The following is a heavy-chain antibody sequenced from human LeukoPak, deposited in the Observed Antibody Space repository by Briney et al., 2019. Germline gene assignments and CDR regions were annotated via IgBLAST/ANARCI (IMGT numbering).Heavy chain of an antibody. Sequence: SETLSLTCTVSGGSISSRSYYWGWIRQPPGKGLEWIGSIYNSESTYYNPSLKSRVTISVDTSKNQLSLKVSSVTAADTAVYYCASGEPRYSSRIVVGDNWGQGTLVTVSS. D-gene: IGHD3-22*01. CDR2: IYNSEST. J-gene: IGHJ4*02. CDR3: ASGEPRYSSRIVVGDN. V-gene: IGHV4-39*07. CDR1: GGSISSRSYY.